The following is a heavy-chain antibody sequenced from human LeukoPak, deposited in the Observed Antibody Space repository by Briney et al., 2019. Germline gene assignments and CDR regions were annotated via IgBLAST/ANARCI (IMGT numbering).Heavy chain of an antibody. D-gene: IGHD1-26*01. Sequence: KSSETLSLTCTVSGYSISSGYYWGWIRQPPGKGLERIGSIYHSGSTYYNPSLKSRVTISVDTSKNQFSLKLSSVTAADTAVYYCATPGPMGATLDAFDIWGQGTMVTVSS. CDR1: GYSISSGYY. V-gene: IGHV4-38-2*02. CDR3: ATPGPMGATLDAFDI. J-gene: IGHJ3*02. CDR2: IYHSGST.